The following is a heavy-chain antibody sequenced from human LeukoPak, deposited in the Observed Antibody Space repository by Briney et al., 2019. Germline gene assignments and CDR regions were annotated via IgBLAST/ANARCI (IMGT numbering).Heavy chain of an antibody. CDR2: IRYDGSNK. Sequence: GGSLRLSCAASGFTFSSYGMHWVRQAPGKGLEWVAFIRYDGSNKYYADSVKGRFTISRDNSKNTLYLQMNSLRAEDTAVYYCAKVHSSSWYGAFDIWGQGTMVTVSS. D-gene: IGHD6-13*01. CDR3: AKVHSSSWYGAFDI. V-gene: IGHV3-30*02. CDR1: GFTFSSYG. J-gene: IGHJ3*02.